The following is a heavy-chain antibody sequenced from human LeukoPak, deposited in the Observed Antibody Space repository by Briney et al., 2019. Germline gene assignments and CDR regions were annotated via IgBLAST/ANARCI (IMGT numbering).Heavy chain of an antibody. V-gene: IGHV3-15*01. CDR3: TTWIQLWPYPLDC. Sequence: PGGSLRLSCAASGFTFSNAWMSWVRQAPGKGLEWVGRIKGKADGGTTDYAAPVKGRFTISRDDSKNTLYLQMNSLKTEDIAVYYCTTWIQLWPYPLDCWGQGTLVTVSS. D-gene: IGHD5-18*01. CDR1: GFTFSNAW. CDR2: IKGKADGGTT. J-gene: IGHJ4*02.